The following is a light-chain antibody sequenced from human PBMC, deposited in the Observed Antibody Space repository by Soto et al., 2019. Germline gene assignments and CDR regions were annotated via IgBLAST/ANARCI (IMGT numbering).Light chain of an antibody. CDR1: QSVSSN. Sequence: VMTQSPATVSVSPGERATLSCRASQSVSSNFAWYKQKPGQAHRRLIYGASTRATGTPDRFSGSGSGTEFTLTISSLQSEDFAVYYCQQYNSWPPYTFGQGTKLELK. CDR3: QQYNSWPPYT. V-gene: IGKV3-15*01. CDR2: GAS. J-gene: IGKJ2*01.